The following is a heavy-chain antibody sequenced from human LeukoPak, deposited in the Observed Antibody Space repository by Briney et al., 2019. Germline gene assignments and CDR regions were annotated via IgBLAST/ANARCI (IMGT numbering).Heavy chain of an antibody. CDR2: VSGSGGST. V-gene: IGHV3-23*01. Sequence: GGSLRLSCAASGFTFNNYAMSWVRQAPGKGLAWVSAVSGSGGSTYYADAVRGRFIITRDNSKNTLYLQMNSLRAEDTAVYYCAKDASTGTFYFDYWGQGTLVTVSS. D-gene: IGHD2-2*01. CDR3: AKDASTGTFYFDY. J-gene: IGHJ4*02. CDR1: GFTFNNYA.